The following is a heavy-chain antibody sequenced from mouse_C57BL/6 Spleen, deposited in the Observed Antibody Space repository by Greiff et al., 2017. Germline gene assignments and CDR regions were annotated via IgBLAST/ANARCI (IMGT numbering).Heavy chain of an antibody. Sequence: VKLMESGAELVRPGTSVKVSCKASGYAFTNYLIEWVKQRPGQGLEWIGVINPGSGGTNYNEKFKGKATLTADTSSSTAYMQLSSLTSEDSAVYFCARRKPSDAWFAYWGQGTLVTVSA. D-gene: IGHD2-13*01. CDR3: ARRKPSDAWFAY. V-gene: IGHV1-54*01. J-gene: IGHJ3*01. CDR1: GYAFTNYL. CDR2: INPGSGGT.